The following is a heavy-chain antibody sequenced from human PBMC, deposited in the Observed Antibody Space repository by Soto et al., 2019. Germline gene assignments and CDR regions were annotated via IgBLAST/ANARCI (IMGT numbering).Heavy chain of an antibody. V-gene: IGHV2-5*02. CDR3: AREMYYSSYFDS. CDR1: GFSLSSNGVG. CDR2: IYWDDDH. J-gene: IGHJ4*02. Sequence: QITLRESGPALVIPTQTLTLTCSFSGFSLSSNGVGVGWIRQPPGKALEWLALIYWDDDHRYSRSLKTRLTITKDTSKNQVVLTMTNLDPVDTATYYCAREMYYSSYFDSWGQGTLVTVSS. D-gene: IGHD3-10*01.